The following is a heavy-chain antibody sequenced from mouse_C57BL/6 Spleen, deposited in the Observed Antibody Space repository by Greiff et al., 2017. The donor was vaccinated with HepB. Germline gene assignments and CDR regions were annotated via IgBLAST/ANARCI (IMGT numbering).Heavy chain of an antibody. D-gene: IGHD2-2*01. CDR3: ASSGWLRRGYFDY. Sequence: QVQLQHPGAELVKPGASVKLSCKASGYTFTSYWLQWVQQRPGQGLEWIGEIDPSDSYTNYTQKFKGKATLTVDPSSSTAYMQLSSLTAEDSAVYDCASSGWLRRGYFDYWGQGTTLTVSS. J-gene: IGHJ2*01. CDR1: GYTFTSYW. V-gene: IGHV1-50*01. CDR2: IDPSDSYT.